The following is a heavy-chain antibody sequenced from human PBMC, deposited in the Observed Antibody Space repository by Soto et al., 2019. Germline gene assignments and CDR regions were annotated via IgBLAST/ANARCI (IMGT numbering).Heavy chain of an antibody. CDR3: ARDRLTLTTSLVFDY. Sequence: QVQLVQSGGEVKRPGASVRVSCKTSGYSFTNYGLSWLRQAPEQGLEWMGWISAYNGNTDYPQKFQGRVTMTTDTSTSTAYMELRSLRSDDTAVYYCARDRLTLTTSLVFDYWGQGTLVTVSS. CDR2: ISAYNGNT. D-gene: IGHD3-16*01. J-gene: IGHJ4*02. V-gene: IGHV1-18*01. CDR1: GYSFTNYG.